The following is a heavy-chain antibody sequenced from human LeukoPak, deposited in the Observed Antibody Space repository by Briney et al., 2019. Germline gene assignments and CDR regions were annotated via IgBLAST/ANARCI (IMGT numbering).Heavy chain of an antibody. D-gene: IGHD1-26*01. J-gene: IGHJ5*02. CDR2: INPNSGGT. CDR3: ARGMPRMGATPFYNWFDP. Sequence: ASVKVSCKASGYTFTGYYMHWVRQAPGQGLEWMGWINPNSGGTNYAQKFQGRVTMTRDTSISTAYMELSRLRSDDTAVYYCARGMPRMGATPFYNWFDPWGQGTLVTVSS. V-gene: IGHV1-2*02. CDR1: GYTFTGYY.